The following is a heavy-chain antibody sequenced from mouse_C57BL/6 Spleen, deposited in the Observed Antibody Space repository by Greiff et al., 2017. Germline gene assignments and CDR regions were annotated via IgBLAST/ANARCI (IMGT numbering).Heavy chain of an antibody. CDR2: INPNNGGT. Sequence: EVQLQQSGPELVKPGASVKISCKASGYTFTDYYKNWVKQSHGKSLEWIGDINPNNGGTSYNQKFKGKATLTVDKSSSTAYMELRSLTSEDSAVYYCARSNLFFYYGSSYFDYWGQGTTLTVSS. J-gene: IGHJ2*01. V-gene: IGHV1-26*01. CDR3: ARSNLFFYYGSSYFDY. CDR1: GYTFTDYY. D-gene: IGHD1-1*01.